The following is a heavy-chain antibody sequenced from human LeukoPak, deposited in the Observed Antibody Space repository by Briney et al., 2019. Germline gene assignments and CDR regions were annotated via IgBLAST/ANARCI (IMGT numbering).Heavy chain of an antibody. CDR3: ARAPPDLYGDPSEVDY. CDR1: GFTFSSYA. J-gene: IGHJ4*02. V-gene: IGHV3-30-3*01. D-gene: IGHD4-17*01. Sequence: GGSLRLSCAASGFTFSSYAMHWVRQAPGKGLEWVAVISYDGSNKYYADSVKGRFTISRDNSKNTLYLQMNSLRAEDTAVYYCARAPPDLYGDPSEVDYWGQGTLVTVSS. CDR2: ISYDGSNK.